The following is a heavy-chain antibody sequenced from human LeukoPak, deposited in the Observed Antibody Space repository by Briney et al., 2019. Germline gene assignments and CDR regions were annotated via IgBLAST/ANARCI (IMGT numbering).Heavy chain of an antibody. CDR1: GGTFSSYA. J-gene: IGHJ3*02. Sequence: EASVKVSCKASGGTFSSYAISWVRQAPGQGLEWMGGIIPIFGTANYAQKFQGRVTITADESTSTAYMELSSLRSEDTAVYYCARDHVDVEMATIRAFDIWGQGTMVTVSS. D-gene: IGHD5-24*01. V-gene: IGHV1-69*13. CDR3: ARDHVDVEMATIRAFDI. CDR2: IIPIFGTA.